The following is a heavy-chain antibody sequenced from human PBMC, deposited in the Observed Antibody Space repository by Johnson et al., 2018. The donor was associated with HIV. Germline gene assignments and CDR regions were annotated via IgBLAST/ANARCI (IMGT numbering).Heavy chain of an antibody. J-gene: IGHJ3*02. V-gene: IGHV3-20*04. D-gene: IGHD6-6*01. CDR3: ARDLTEYSSSADAFDI. CDR1: GFTFDDYA. Sequence: EVHLVESGGGVVQPGGSLRLSCVASGFTFDDYAMHWVRQAPGKGLEWVSVIYSGGSTYYADSVKGRFTISRDNAKHSLYLKMNSLRAEDTAVYYCARDLTEYSSSADAFDIWGQGTMVTVSS. CDR2: IYSGGST.